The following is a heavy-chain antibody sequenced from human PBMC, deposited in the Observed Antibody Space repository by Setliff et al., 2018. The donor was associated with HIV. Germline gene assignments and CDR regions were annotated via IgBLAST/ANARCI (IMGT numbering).Heavy chain of an antibody. CDR1: GDSLSSSY. J-gene: IGHJ4*02. CDR2: IYTSGST. D-gene: IGHD3-3*01. Sequence: SETLSLTCNVSGDSLSSSYWSWIRQAPGKGLEWIGYIYTSGSTNYNPSLKSRVTISMDTSKNQFSLKLTSVTAADSAVYYCARGNNDLESFDYWGQGALVTVSS. V-gene: IGHV4-4*09. CDR3: ARGNNDLESFDY.